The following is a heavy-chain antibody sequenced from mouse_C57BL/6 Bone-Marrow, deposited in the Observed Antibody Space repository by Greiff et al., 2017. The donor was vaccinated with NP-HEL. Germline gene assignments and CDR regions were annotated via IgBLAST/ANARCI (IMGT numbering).Heavy chain of an antibody. Sequence: QVQLKESGPGLVAPSQSLSITCTVSGFSFTSYAISWVRQPPGKGLEWLGVIWTGGGTNYNSALNSRLSISKDNSKRQVFLKMNNLQTDDTAGYYWAENRGKGYFDVWGTGTTVTVSS. CDR3: AENRGKGYFDV. CDR1: GFSFTSYA. D-gene: IGHD3-3*01. V-gene: IGHV2-9-1*01. J-gene: IGHJ1*03. CDR2: IWTGGGT.